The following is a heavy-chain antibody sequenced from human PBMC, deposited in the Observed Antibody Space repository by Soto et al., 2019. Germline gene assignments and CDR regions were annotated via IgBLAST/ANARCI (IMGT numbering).Heavy chain of an antibody. Sequence: QVQLVQSGAEVKKPGASVKVSCKASGYTFTSYGISWVRQAPGQGLEWMGWISAYNGNTNYAQKLQCRVTMTTDTSTITAYMELRSLRSDDTAVYYCARSGRDIVVVPAAMPRYYYYYMDVWGKGTTVTVSS. CDR1: GYTFTSYG. CDR2: ISAYNGNT. D-gene: IGHD2-2*01. J-gene: IGHJ6*03. CDR3: ARSGRDIVVVPAAMPRYYYYYMDV. V-gene: IGHV1-18*01.